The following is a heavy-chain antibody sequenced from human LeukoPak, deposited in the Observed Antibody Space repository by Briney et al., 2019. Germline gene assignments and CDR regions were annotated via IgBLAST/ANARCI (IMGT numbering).Heavy chain of an antibody. V-gene: IGHV3-43D*03. J-gene: IGHJ4*02. Sequence: QAGGSLRLSCAASGFSFSSHWMSWVRQAPGKGLEWVSLISWDGGSTYYADSVKGRFTISRDNSKNSLYLQMNSLRAEDTALYYCAKDIGYSSNWPGFDYWGQGTLVTVSS. CDR3: AKDIGYSSNWPGFDY. D-gene: IGHD6-13*01. CDR2: ISWDGGST. CDR1: GFSFSSHW.